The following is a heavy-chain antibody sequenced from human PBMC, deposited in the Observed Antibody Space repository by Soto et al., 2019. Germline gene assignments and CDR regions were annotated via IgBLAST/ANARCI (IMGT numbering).Heavy chain of an antibody. V-gene: IGHV4-39*01. D-gene: IGHD3-10*01. CDR1: GGSISSSSYY. J-gene: IGHJ4*02. CDR3: ARKRGIRYYFDY. Sequence: SETLSLTCTVSGGSISSSSYYWGWIRQPPGKGLEWIGSIYYSGSTYYNPSLKSRVTISVDTSKNQFSLKLSSVTAADTAVYYCARKRGIRYYFDYWGQGTLVTVPQ. CDR2: IYYSGST.